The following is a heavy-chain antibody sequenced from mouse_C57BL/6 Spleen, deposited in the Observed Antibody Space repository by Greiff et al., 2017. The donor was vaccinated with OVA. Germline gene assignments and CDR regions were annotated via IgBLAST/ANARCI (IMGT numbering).Heavy chain of an antibody. CDR3: ARSVVVPFAY. CDR1: GYTFTSYW. CDR2: IDPSDSYP. J-gene: IGHJ3*01. V-gene: IGHV1-50*01. D-gene: IGHD1-3*01. Sequence: VQLQQPGAELVKPGASVKLSCKASGYTFTSYWMQWVKQRPGQGLEWIGEIDPSDSYPNYNQKFKGKATLTVDTSSSTAYMQLSSLTSEDSAVYYCARSVVVPFAYWGQGTLVTVSA.